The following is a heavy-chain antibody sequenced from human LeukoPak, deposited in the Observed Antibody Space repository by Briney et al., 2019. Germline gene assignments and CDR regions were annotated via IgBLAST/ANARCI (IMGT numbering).Heavy chain of an antibody. CDR2: IGSGGAT. CDR1: GFTFSSYA. Sequence: GGSLRLSCAGSGFTFSSYAMHWVRQAPGKDLEWVSAIGSGGATYYADSVKGRFTISRDSAKSSLYLQMNSLRAEDMDVYYCARRVGAFDIWGQGTMVTVSS. D-gene: IGHD1-26*01. CDR3: ARRVGAFDI. V-gene: IGHV3/OR16-10*01. J-gene: IGHJ3*02.